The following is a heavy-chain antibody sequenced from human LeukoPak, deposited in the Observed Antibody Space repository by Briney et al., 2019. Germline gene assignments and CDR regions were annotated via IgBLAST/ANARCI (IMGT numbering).Heavy chain of an antibody. J-gene: IGHJ6*02. CDR1: RFTFSDYG. CDR2: ITGSGDST. Sequence: GGSLRLSCAASRFTFSDYGMSWVRQAPGKGLEWVSAITGSGDSTYYADSVKGRFTISRDNSKNTLYLQMNSLRAEDTAVYYCARYCRSTTCYAHYYGMDVWGQGTTVTVSS. D-gene: IGHD2-2*01. V-gene: IGHV3-23*01. CDR3: ARYCRSTTCYAHYYGMDV.